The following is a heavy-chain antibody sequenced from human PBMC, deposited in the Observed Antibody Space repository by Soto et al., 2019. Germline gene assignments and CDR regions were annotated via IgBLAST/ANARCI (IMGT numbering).Heavy chain of an antibody. CDR1: GFTFSSYW. V-gene: IGHV3-74*03. CDR2: INGDGSSI. CDR3: AKDNLTARGNDNFDY. D-gene: IGHD1-1*01. J-gene: IGHJ4*02. Sequence: EVQLVESGGDLVQPGGSLRLSCAASGFTFSSYWMHWVRQVPGKGLELVARINGDGSSISHADSVTGRFTISRDNAKDTLHMQMRSLRAEDPGVYYCAKDNLTARGNDNFDYWGAGTLVSASS.